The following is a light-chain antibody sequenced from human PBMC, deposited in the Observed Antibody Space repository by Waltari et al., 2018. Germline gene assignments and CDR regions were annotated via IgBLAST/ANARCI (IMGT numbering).Light chain of an antibody. CDR2: KAS. Sequence: DIQMTQSPSTLSASVGDRVTITCRASQSISSWLAWYQQKTGKAPTLLINKASSLESGVPSRFSGSGSWTEFTLTISSLQPDDFATYYCQQYYSYWTFGQGTKVEIK. CDR1: QSISSW. V-gene: IGKV1-5*03. J-gene: IGKJ1*01. CDR3: QQYYSYWT.